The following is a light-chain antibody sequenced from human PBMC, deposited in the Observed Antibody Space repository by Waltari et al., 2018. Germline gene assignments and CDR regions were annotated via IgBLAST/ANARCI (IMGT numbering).Light chain of an antibody. CDR2: GAS. Sequence: DIVLTQSPGNLSLSPGERATLSCRASQSVSDSRLAWYQQRPGQAPRLLIYGASNRATGIPDRFSGSGSATDFTLTISRLDPADFAVYYCLQYGGSPRTFGQGTKVEI. CDR1: QSVSDSR. CDR3: LQYGGSPRT. V-gene: IGKV3-20*01. J-gene: IGKJ1*01.